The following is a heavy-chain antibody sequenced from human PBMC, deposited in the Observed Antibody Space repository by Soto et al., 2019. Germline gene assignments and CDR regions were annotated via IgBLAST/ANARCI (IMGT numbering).Heavy chain of an antibody. V-gene: IGHV3-74*01. J-gene: IGHJ5*02. CDR1: GFTFSNHW. Sequence: GGSLRLSCAASGFTFSNHWMHWVRQGPGKGLVWLSRIHSDGSGTYYADSVKGRFTISRDNSKNTLYLQMNSLRAEDTAVYYCAKEKISTSCCNWFDPWGQGTLVTVSS. D-gene: IGHD2-2*01. CDR2: IHSDGSGT. CDR3: AKEKISTSCCNWFDP.